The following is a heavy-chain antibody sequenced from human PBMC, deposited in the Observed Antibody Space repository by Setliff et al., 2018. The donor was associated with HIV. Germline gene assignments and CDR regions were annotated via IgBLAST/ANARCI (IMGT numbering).Heavy chain of an antibody. V-gene: IGHV3-30*12. D-gene: IGHD1-20*01. CDR1: GFTFRNYG. CDR2: ISYDGSNK. Sequence: GGSLRLSCAASGFTFRNYGMHWVRQAPGKGLEWVAVISYDGSNKYYADSVKGRFTISRDNSKNTLYLQMNSLRAEDTAVYYCARYNWNPLGYRFDYWGQGTLVTVSS. J-gene: IGHJ4*02. CDR3: ARYNWNPLGYRFDY.